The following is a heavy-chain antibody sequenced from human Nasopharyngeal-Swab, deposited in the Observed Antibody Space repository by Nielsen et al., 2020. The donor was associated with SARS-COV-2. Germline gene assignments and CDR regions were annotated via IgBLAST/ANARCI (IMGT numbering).Heavy chain of an antibody. J-gene: IGHJ2*01. D-gene: IGHD2-2*01. CDR3: ARPSKTGYWYFDL. CDR2: INHSGSA. V-gene: IGHV4-34*01. CDR1: GGSFSGYY. Sequence: GSLRLSCGVYGGSFSGYYWNWIRQPPGKGLEWIGEINHSGSANYNPSLKSRVTISVDTSKNQFSLKLSSMTAADTAVYYCARPSKTGYWYFDLWGRGTLVTVSS.